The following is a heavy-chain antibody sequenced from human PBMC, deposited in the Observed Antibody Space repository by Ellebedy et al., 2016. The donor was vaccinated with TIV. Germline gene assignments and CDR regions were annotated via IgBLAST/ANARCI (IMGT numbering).Heavy chain of an antibody. CDR3: ARLHPFYGDYIGHYFDF. Sequence: PGGSLRLSCAASGFSFSNYAMSWVRQAPGEGLEWVSGISGTGGWTYYADSVRGRFTISRDNSKNTLSLELSRLRPEDTAVYYCARLHPFYGDYIGHYFDFWGQGALVTVSS. J-gene: IGHJ4*02. CDR2: ISGTGGWT. CDR1: GFSFSNYA. V-gene: IGHV3-23*01. D-gene: IGHD4-17*01.